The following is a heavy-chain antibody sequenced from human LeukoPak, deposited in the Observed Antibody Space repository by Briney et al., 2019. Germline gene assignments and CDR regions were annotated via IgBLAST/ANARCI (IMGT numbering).Heavy chain of an antibody. CDR3: AGDDCGDTCYPGGY. CDR1: GYTFTNV. J-gene: IGHJ4*02. CDR2: INAGNGDT. V-gene: IGHV1-3*01. D-gene: IGHD2-21*01. Sequence: ASVKVSCKASGYTFTNVVHWVRQAPGQRPEWMGWINAGNGDTKYSQNFQGRVTITRDTSASTAYMELSSLTSEDTALYYCAGDDCGDTCYPGGYWGQGTLVTVSS.